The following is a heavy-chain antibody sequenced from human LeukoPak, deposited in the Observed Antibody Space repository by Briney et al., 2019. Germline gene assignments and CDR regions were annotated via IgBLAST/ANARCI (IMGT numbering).Heavy chain of an antibody. V-gene: IGHV1-18*01. CDR1: GYTSTSYG. CDR3: ARDWRYFGYYYFYGMDV. Sequence: ASVKVSCKASGYTSTSYGISWVRQAPGQGLEWMGWISAYNGDTNYAQNLQGRVTMTTDTATSTAYTELKSLRSDDTAVYYCARDWRYFGYYYFYGMDVWGQGTTVTVSS. D-gene: IGHD3-9*01. CDR2: ISAYNGDT. J-gene: IGHJ6*02.